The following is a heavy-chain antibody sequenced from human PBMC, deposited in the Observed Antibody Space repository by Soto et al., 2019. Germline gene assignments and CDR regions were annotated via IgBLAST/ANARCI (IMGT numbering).Heavy chain of an antibody. J-gene: IGHJ5*02. D-gene: IGHD1-20*01. CDR1: GYTFTSYG. Sequence: ASVKVSCKASGYTFTSYGIHWVRQAPGQRLEWMGWINAANGDTKYSPKFQGRVTITRDTSASTAYMELSSLRSEDTAVYYCVRSHASANGIDWFDPWGQGTLVTVSS. V-gene: IGHV1-3*01. CDR2: INAANGDT. CDR3: VRSHASANGIDWFDP.